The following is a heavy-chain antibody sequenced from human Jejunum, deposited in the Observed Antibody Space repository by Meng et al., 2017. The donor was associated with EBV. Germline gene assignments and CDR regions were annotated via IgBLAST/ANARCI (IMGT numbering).Heavy chain of an antibody. CDR2: INQVGST. V-gene: IGHV4-4*02. CDR3: ARASSERLLDY. Sequence: LQESGPGLVKPSGTLFLPCAVSTDFISSYEWGSWVRQPPGKGLEWLGEINQVGSTYYNPSLKSRVTISIDTSKRQFSLRLNSMTAADTAVYYCARASSERLLDYWGQGTLVTVSS. CDR1: TDFISSYEW. D-gene: IGHD1-14*01. J-gene: IGHJ4*02.